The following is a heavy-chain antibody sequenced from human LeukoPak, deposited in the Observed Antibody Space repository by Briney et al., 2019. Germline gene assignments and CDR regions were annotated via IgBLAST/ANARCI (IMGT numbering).Heavy chain of an antibody. J-gene: IGHJ4*02. CDR3: ARDPYVLRSYYFDY. V-gene: IGHV3-48*02. D-gene: IGHD2/OR15-2a*01. CDR1: GFTFSSYS. CDR2: ISSSSSTI. Sequence: GGSLRLSCAASGFTFSSYSMNWVRQAPGEGLEWVSYISSSSSTIYYADSVKGRFTISRDNAKNSLYLQMNSLRDEDTAVYYCARDPYVLRSYYFDYWGQGTLVTVSS.